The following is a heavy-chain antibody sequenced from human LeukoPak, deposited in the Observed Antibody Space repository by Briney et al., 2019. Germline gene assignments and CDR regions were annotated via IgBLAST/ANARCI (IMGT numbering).Heavy chain of an antibody. CDR1: GYTFTGYY. D-gene: IGHD2-2*02. Sequence: ASVKVSCKASGYTFTGYYMHWVRQAPGQGLEWMGWINPNSGGTNYAQKFQGRVTMTRDTSTSTVYMELSSLRSEDTAVYYCARQRDIVVVPAAIRFRYFDYWGQGTLVTVSS. CDR2: INPNSGGT. J-gene: IGHJ4*02. V-gene: IGHV1-2*02. CDR3: ARQRDIVVVPAAIRFRYFDY.